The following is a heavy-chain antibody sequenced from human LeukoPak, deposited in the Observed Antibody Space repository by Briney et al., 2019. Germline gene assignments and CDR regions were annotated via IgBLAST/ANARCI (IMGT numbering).Heavy chain of an antibody. D-gene: IGHD1-26*01. CDR2: ISGSGGST. CDR3: AKLHSGSPGSDY. J-gene: IGHJ4*02. CDR1: GFTFKDYW. V-gene: IGHV3-23*01. Sequence: GGSLRLSCAASGFTFKDYWMSWVRQAPGKGPEWVSAISGSGGSTYYADSVKGRFTISRDNSKNTLYLQMNSLRAEDTAVYYCAKLHSGSPGSDYWGQGTLVTVSS.